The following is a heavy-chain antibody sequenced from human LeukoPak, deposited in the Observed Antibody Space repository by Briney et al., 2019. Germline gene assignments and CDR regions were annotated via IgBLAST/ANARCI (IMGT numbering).Heavy chain of an antibody. J-gene: IGHJ3*02. CDR2: ISGSGGST. CDR1: GFTFSSYA. CDR3: AKGGGYDYDAFDI. D-gene: IGHD5-12*01. V-gene: IGHV3-23*01. Sequence: GGSLRLSCAASGFTFSSYAMSWVRQAPGKGLEWVSAISGSGGSTYYADSVKGRFTISRDNSKNTLYLQMNSLRVEDTAVYYCAKGGGYDYDAFDIWGQGTMVTVSS.